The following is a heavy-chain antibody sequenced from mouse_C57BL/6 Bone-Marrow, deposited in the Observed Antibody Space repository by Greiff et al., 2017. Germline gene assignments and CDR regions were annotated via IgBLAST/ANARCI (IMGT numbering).Heavy chain of an antibody. CDR1: GYTFTSYG. CDR3: ARLGVYAMDY. V-gene: IGHV1-81*01. J-gene: IGHJ4*01. CDR2: IYPRSGNT. Sequence: VKLVESGAELARPGASVKLSCKASGYTFTSYGISWVKQRTGQGLEWIGEIYPRSGNTYYNEKFKGKATLTADKSSSTAYMELRRLTSEDSAVYFCARLGVYAMDYWGQGTSVTVSS.